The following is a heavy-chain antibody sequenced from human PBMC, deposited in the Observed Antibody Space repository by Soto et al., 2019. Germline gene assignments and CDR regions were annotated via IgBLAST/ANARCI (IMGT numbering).Heavy chain of an antibody. J-gene: IGHJ6*02. D-gene: IGHD3-3*01. CDR3: ARDRVSGPITIFGVVRDNGMDV. CDR1: GFTFSSYG. V-gene: IGHV3-33*01. CDR2: IWYDGSNK. Sequence: GGSLRLSCAVSGFTFSSYGMHWVRQAPCKGLEWVAVIWYDGSNKYYADSVKGRFTISRDNSKNTLYLQMNSLRAEDTAVYYCARDRVSGPITIFGVVRDNGMDVWGQGTTVTVSS.